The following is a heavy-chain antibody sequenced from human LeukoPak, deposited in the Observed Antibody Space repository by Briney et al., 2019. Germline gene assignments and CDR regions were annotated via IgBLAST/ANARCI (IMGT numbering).Heavy chain of an antibody. CDR3: AKQPQMEWDRPLGY. D-gene: IGHD1-1*01. CDR1: GLTFDDFA. CDR2: ISWNSGSI. V-gene: IGHV3-9*01. J-gene: IGHJ4*02. Sequence: PGRSLRLSCAAYGLTFDDFAMHWVRQPPGKGLEWVSDISWNSGSIYYPASVKGRFTISRDNATNSLYLQMNSLRAEDTAVYYCAKQPQMEWDRPLGYWGQGTLVTVS.